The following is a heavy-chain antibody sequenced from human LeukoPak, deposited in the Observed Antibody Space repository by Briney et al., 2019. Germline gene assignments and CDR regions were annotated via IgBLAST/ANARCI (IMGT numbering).Heavy chain of an antibody. CDR3: AISRYSSGWYREYYYYYMDV. CDR2: IRYDGSNK. D-gene: IGHD6-19*01. J-gene: IGHJ6*03. V-gene: IGHV3-30*02. CDR1: GFTFSSYS. Sequence: GGSLRLSCAASGFTFSSYSMHWVRQAPGKGLEWVAFIRYDGSNKYYADSVKGRFTISRDNSKNTLYLQMNSLRAEDTAVYYCAISRYSSGWYREYYYYYMDVWGKGTTVTVSS.